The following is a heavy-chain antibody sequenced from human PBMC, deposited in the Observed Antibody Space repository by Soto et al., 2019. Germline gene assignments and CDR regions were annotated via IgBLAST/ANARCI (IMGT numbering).Heavy chain of an antibody. D-gene: IGHD2-15*01. CDR2: IIPIFGTA. J-gene: IGHJ6*02. CDR3: ASSGYCSGGSCTYPQYYYYGMDV. Sequence: QVQLVQSGAEVKKPGSSVKVSCKASGGTFSSYAISWVRQAPGQGLEWMGGIIPIFGTANYAQKFQGRVTMTADESTSTAHMELSSLRSEDTAVYYCASSGYCSGGSCTYPQYYYYGMDVWGQGTTVTVSS. V-gene: IGHV1-69*12. CDR1: GGTFSSYA.